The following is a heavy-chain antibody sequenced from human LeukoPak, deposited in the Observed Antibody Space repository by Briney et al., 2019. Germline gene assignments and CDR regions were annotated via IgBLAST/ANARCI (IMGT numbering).Heavy chain of an antibody. Sequence: GASVKVSCKASGYTFTSYDINWVRQATGLGLEWMGWMNPNSGNTGYAQKFQGRVTMTRNTSISTAYMELSSLRSEDTAVYYCARDSGSYDGWFDPWGQGTLVTVSS. CDR3: ARDSGSYDGWFDP. J-gene: IGHJ5*02. CDR2: MNPNSGNT. D-gene: IGHD1-26*01. CDR1: GYTFTSYD. V-gene: IGHV1-8*01.